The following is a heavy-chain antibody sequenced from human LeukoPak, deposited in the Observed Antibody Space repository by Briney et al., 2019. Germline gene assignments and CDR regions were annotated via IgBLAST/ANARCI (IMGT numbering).Heavy chain of an antibody. D-gene: IGHD3-3*01. Sequence: ASVKVSCNASGYTFTSYGISWVRQAPGQGLEWMGWISAYNGNTNYAQKLQGRVTMTTDTSTSTAYMELRSLRSDDTAVYYCARDIGGVVIRRAFDIWGQGTMVTVSS. CDR2: ISAYNGNT. V-gene: IGHV1-18*01. CDR3: ARDIGGVVIRRAFDI. CDR1: GYTFTSYG. J-gene: IGHJ3*02.